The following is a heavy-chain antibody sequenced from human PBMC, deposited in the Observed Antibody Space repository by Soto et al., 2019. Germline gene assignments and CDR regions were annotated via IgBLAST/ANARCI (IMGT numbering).Heavy chain of an antibody. D-gene: IGHD2-2*01. CDR2: ISGYNGYT. Sequence: ASVKVSCKASGYTFTSYGIIWVRQAPGQGLEWMGWISGYNGYTRYAEKLQGRVTMTTDTSTSTAYMELRSLRSDDTAVYYCAREVLVPAARGPRDYDMDVWGQGTTVTVSS. J-gene: IGHJ6*02. CDR1: GYTFTSYG. CDR3: AREVLVPAARGPRDYDMDV. V-gene: IGHV1-18*01.